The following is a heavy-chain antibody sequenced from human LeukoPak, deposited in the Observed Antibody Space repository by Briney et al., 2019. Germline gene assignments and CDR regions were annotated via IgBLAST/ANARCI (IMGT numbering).Heavy chain of an antibody. CDR1: GFTFSSYE. CDR3: ARDLARDIVVVPDAFDI. Sequence: PGGSLRLSCAASGFTFSSYEMNWVRQAPGKGLEWVSYISSSGSTIYYADSVKGRFTISSDNAKNSLYLQMNSLRAEDTAVYYCARDLARDIVVVPDAFDIWGQGTMVTVSS. J-gene: IGHJ3*02. CDR2: ISSSGSTI. D-gene: IGHD2-2*01. V-gene: IGHV3-48*03.